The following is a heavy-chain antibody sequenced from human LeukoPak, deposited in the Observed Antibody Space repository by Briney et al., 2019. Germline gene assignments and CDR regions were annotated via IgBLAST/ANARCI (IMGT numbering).Heavy chain of an antibody. J-gene: IGHJ4*02. V-gene: IGHV4-34*01. CDR2: INHSGST. CDR3: ARGLTGSSGYYYSLYYFDY. Sequence: PSETLSLTCAVYGGSFSGYYWSWIRQPPGKGLEWIGEINHSGSTNYNPSLKSRVTISVDTSKNQFSLKLSSVTAADTAVYYCARGLTGSSGYYYSLYYFDYWGQGTLVTVSS. D-gene: IGHD3-22*01. CDR1: GGSFSGYY.